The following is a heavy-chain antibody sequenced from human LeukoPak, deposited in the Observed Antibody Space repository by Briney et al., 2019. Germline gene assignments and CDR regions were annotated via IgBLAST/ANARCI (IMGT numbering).Heavy chain of an antibody. Sequence: PGGSLRLSCVVSGSTFSTKSMNWVRQAPGGGLEWVSSIGSGSSYIYYADSVKGRFTISRDNAKNSLYLQMNSLRAEDTAVYYCARDQGPSDYYYYYGMDVWGQGTTVTVSS. CDR3: ARDQGPSDYYYYYGMDV. CDR1: GSTFSTKS. V-gene: IGHV3-21*01. J-gene: IGHJ6*02. CDR2: IGSGSSYI.